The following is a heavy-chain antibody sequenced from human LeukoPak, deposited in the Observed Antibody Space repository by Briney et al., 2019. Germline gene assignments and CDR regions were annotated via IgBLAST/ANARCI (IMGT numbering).Heavy chain of an antibody. Sequence: GGSLRLSCAASGFTFDDYGMSWVRQAPGKGLEWVSSISSSSSYIYYADSVKGRFTISRDNAKNSLYLQMGSLRAEDTAVYYCARDLPYYYDSSGFDYWGQGTLVTVSS. CDR3: ARDLPYYYDSSGFDY. CDR2: ISSSSSYI. CDR1: GFTFDDYG. V-gene: IGHV3-21*01. J-gene: IGHJ4*02. D-gene: IGHD3-22*01.